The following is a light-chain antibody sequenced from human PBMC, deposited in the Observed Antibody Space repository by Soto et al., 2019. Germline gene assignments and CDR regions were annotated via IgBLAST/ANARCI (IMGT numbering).Light chain of an antibody. J-gene: IGKJ1*01. CDR3: HQYGTSPRT. Sequence: PGERATLSCRASQSLRSGDLACYQQIPGQAPGLIIYGASSRATGIPDGFSGSGSGTDFNLTVSRLAPEDVAVYYCHQYGTSPRTLGQGTKVDI. V-gene: IGKV3-20*01. CDR1: QSLRSGD. CDR2: GAS.